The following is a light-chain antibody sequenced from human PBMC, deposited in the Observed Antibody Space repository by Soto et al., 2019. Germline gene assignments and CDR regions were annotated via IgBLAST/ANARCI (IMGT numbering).Light chain of an antibody. Sequence: EIVMTQSPATLSVSPGESATLSCRASQYISTNLAWYQQRPGQAPRLLIYGASTRATGIPVRFSGSGSGTLFRLSISSLESEDFVFYRCHQYTIWPGTFGQWTKIEIK. CDR2: GAS. J-gene: IGKJ1*01. V-gene: IGKV3-15*01. CDR1: QYISTN. CDR3: HQYTIWPGT.